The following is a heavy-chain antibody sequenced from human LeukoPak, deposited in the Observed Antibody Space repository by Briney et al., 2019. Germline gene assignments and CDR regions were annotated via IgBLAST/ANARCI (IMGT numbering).Heavy chain of an antibody. J-gene: IGHJ4*02. V-gene: IGHV4-38-2*02. CDR2: IYHSGST. CDR1: GYSISSGYY. CDR3: ARGEAAAAATGYFDY. Sequence: SETLSLTCTVSGYSISSGYYWGWIRQPPGKGLEWIGSIYHSGSTYYNPSLKSRVTISVDTSKNQFSLKLSSVTAADTAVYYCARGEAAAAATGYFDYWGQGTLVTVSS. D-gene: IGHD6-13*01.